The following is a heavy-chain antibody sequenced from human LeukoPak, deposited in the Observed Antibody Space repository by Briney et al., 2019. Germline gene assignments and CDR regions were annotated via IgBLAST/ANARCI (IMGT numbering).Heavy chain of an antibody. CDR3: ARSYSDSSGYYFTKSYYFDY. J-gene: IGHJ4*02. CDR2: FYYSGST. D-gene: IGHD3-22*01. V-gene: IGHV4-59*02. CDR1: AGSVSSYY. Sequence: KSSETLSLTCTVSAGSVSSYYWSWIRQPPGKGLEWIGYFYYSGSTNYNPSLQSRVTISVDTSKNQFSLKLTSVTAADTAVYYCARSYSDSSGYYFTKSYYFDYWGQGTLVTVSS.